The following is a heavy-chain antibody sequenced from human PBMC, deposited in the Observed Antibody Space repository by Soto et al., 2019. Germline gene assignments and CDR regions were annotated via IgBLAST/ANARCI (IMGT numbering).Heavy chain of an antibody. CDR3: ARGSGWYVIDY. CDR1: GGSISSGGYS. J-gene: IGHJ4*02. V-gene: IGHV4-30-2*01. Sequence: PSETLSLTCAVSGGSISSGGYSWSWIRQPPGKGLEWIGYIYHSGSTYYNPSLKSRVTISVDRSKNQSSLKLSSVTAADTAVYYCARGSGWYVIDYWGQGTLVTVS. CDR2: IYHSGST. D-gene: IGHD6-19*01.